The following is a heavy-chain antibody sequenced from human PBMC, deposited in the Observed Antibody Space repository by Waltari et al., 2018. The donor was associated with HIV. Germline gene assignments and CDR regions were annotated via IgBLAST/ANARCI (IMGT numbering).Heavy chain of an antibody. Sequence: QVQPVEQGGVVAAPGRYLKLSGSASGISSINYAPHTALQAPGKGREWVALIFIDGDNKKYADSVRVRFTVSRDNSNNTLYLQMNSLRPGDTALYYCAREGDCFSNRCSGGLMSYCGQGTLVSVSS. V-gene: IGHV3-30-3*01. D-gene: IGHD2-2*01. J-gene: IGHJ4*02. CDR2: IFIDGDNK. CDR1: GISSINYA. CDR3: AREGDCFSNRCSGGLMSY.